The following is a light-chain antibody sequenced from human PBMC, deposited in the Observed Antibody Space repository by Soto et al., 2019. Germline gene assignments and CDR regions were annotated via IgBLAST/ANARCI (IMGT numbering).Light chain of an antibody. V-gene: IGKV1-39*01. CDR2: AAS. CDR3: QQSYSVPR. J-gene: IGKJ1*01. Sequence: DIQMTQSPSSLSASVGDRVTITCRASRSISNYLNWYQQKSGKVPRLLIYAASSLQPGVPSRFSGTGTGTAFTLTITSLQPEDSATYYCQQSYSVPRFGPGTRV. CDR1: RSISNY.